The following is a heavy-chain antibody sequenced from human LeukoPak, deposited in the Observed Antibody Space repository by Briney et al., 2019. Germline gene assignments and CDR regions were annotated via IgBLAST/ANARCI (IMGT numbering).Heavy chain of an antibody. CDR2: MYHSGST. CDR1: GGSISSDGYS. D-gene: IGHD4-17*01. Sequence: SETLSLTCAVSGGSISSDGYSWSWIRQPPGTGLEWIGYMYHSGSTYYNPSLKSRVTMSVDRSKNQFSLKLTSVTAADTVVYYCARSTPVTYNFDYWGQGTLVTVSS. CDR3: ARSTPVTYNFDY. J-gene: IGHJ4*02. V-gene: IGHV4-30-2*01.